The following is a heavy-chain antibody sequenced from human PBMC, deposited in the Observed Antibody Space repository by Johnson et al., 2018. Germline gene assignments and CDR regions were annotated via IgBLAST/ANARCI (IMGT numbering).Heavy chain of an antibody. CDR3: AADRKYDFWSGYPAAFDI. J-gene: IGHJ3*02. Sequence: QLVQSGPEVKKPGTSXKVSCKASGFTFTSSAVQWVRQARGQRLEWIGWIVVGSGNTNYAQKFQERVTITRDMSTSTANLDLSSLRSEDTAVYYCAADRKYDFWSGYPAAFDIWGQGTMVTVSS. CDR2: IVVGSGNT. D-gene: IGHD3-3*01. CDR1: GFTFTSSA. V-gene: IGHV1-58*01.